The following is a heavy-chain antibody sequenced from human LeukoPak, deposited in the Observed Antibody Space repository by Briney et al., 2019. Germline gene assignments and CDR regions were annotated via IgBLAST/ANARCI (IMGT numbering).Heavy chain of an antibody. CDR3: ARLTYYYDSSGYYYVYYFDY. V-gene: IGHV4-59*08. CDR2: IYYSGST. D-gene: IGHD3-22*01. CDR1: GGSISSYY. Sequence: SETLSLTCTVSGGSISSYYWSWIRQPPGKGLEWIGYIYYSGSTNYNPSLKSRVTISVDTSKNQFSLKLSSVTAADTYLYYCARLTYYYDSSGYYYVYYFDYWGQGTLSPSPQ. J-gene: IGHJ4*02.